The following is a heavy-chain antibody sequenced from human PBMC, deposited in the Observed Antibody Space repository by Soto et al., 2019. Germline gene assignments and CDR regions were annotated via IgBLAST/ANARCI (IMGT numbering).Heavy chain of an antibody. J-gene: IGHJ6*02. D-gene: IGHD2-2*02. CDR3: ARDGPNPYCSSTSCYTGNYYYYGMDV. CDR2: INPNSGGT. CDR1: GYTFTGYY. V-gene: IGHV1-2*04. Sequence: VSVKVSCKASGYTFTGYYMHWVRQAPGQGLEWMGWINPNSGGTNYAQKFQGWVTMTRDTSISTAYMELSRLRSDDTAEYYCARDGPNPYCSSTSCYTGNYYYYGMDVWGQGTTVTVSS.